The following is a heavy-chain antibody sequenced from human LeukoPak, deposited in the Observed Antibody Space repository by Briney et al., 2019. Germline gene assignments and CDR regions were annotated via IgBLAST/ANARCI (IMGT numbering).Heavy chain of an antibody. V-gene: IGHV3-23*01. CDR2: ISGSGGST. J-gene: IGHJ4*02. Sequence: GGSLRLPCAASGFTFSNYAMSWVSQAPEKGLEWVSHISGSGGSTYYADSVKGRLTISRDNSKNTLYLQMNSLRAEDTAVYYCAKQYSTSNSPPLDYWGQGTLVTVSS. CDR1: GFTFSNYA. D-gene: IGHD6-6*01. CDR3: AKQYSTSNSPPLDY.